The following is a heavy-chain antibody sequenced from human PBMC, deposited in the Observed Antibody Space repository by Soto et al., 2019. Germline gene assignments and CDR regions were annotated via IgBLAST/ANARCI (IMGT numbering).Heavy chain of an antibody. V-gene: IGHV4-59*02. J-gene: IGHJ5*02. D-gene: IGHD3-10*01. CDR2: IYHTGST. CDR1: GASVSAYY. Sequence: SETLSLTCSVSGASVSAYYWSWVRQPPGKGLEWIGYIYHTGSTFYNDSLKSRVTMSMDTSKNQLSLTLNSVTAADTAVYYCARESAGSGKNNWFDPWGQGTLVTVSS. CDR3: ARESAGSGKNNWFDP.